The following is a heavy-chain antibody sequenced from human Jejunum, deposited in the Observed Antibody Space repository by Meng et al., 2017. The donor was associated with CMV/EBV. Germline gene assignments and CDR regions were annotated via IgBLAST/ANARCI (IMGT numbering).Heavy chain of an antibody. CDR2: IYYNGNA. J-gene: IGHJ4*02. CDR1: GDFISSGDYS. Sequence: QLQGPGPRLVKPSHTLPLHCTVSGDFISSGDYSWNWIRQSPGKGLEWIGYIYYNGNAYYNPSLQSRVSISVDTSKNEFSLNLNSVTAADTALYFCARGGIFRGIDYWGQGTLVTVSS. V-gene: IGHV4-30-4*08. CDR3: ARGGIFRGIDY. D-gene: IGHD3-10*01.